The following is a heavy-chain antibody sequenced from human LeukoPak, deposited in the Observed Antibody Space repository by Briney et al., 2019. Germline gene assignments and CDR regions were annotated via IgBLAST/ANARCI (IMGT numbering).Heavy chain of an antibody. CDR2: IYHSGST. CDR3: ARDRGGYDSALA. D-gene: IGHD5-12*01. V-gene: IGHV4-4*02. Sequence: PSETLSLTCAVSGGSISSSNWWSWVRQPPGKGLEWIREIYHSGSTNYNPSLKSRVTMSVDKSKNQFSMKLSSVTAADTAVYFCARDRGGYDSALAWGQGTLVTVSS. J-gene: IGHJ5*02. CDR1: GGSISSSNW.